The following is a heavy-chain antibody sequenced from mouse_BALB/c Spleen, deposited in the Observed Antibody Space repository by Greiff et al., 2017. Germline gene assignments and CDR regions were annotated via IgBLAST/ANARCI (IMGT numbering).Heavy chain of an antibody. CDR2: ISSGSSTI. V-gene: IGHV5-17*02. D-gene: IGHD2-4*01. CDR1: GFTFSSFG. Sequence: EVMLVESGGGLVQPGGSRKLSCAASGFTFSSFGMHWVRQAPEKGLEWVAYISSGSSTIYYADTVKGRFTISRDNPKNTLFLQMTSLRSEDTAMYYCARGGAMITTGGVWYWGQGTLVTVSA. J-gene: IGHJ3*01. CDR3: ARGGAMITTGGVWY.